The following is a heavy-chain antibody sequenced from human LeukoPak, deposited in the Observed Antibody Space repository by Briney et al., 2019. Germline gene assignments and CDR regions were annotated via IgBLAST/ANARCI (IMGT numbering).Heavy chain of an antibody. CDR3: ARERIPGYFDY. CDR1: GFTFSNHS. V-gene: IGHV3-48*01. J-gene: IGHJ4*02. CDR2: ISRSSRTI. Sequence: GGSLRLSCATSGFTFSNHSMDWVRQAPGKGLEWVSYISRSSRTIYYADSVKGRFTISRDNGKNSPYLQMKSLRAEDTAVYYCARERIPGYFDYWGQGSLVTVSS.